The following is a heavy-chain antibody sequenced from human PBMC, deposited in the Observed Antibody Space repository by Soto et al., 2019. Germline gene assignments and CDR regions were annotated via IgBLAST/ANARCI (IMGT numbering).Heavy chain of an antibody. CDR2: ISSSSSTT. J-gene: IGHJ4*02. D-gene: IGHD2-15*01. V-gene: IGHV3-48*02. Sequence: EVQLVESGGGLVQPGGSLRLSCEASGFTFSSYSMNCVRQAPGKGLEWVSYISSSSSTTYYAESVKGRFTISIDNAKNALYLQMNSLRDEDTAVYYCARDSADCSGGSCHEYWGQGNLVTVSS. CDR1: GFTFSSYS. CDR3: ARDSADCSGGSCHEY.